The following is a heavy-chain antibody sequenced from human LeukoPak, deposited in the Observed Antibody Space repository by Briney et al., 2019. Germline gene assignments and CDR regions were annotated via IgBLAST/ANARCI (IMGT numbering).Heavy chain of an antibody. D-gene: IGHD2-15*01. J-gene: IGHJ5*02. V-gene: IGHV3-49*04. CDR2: IRSEAYGGTT. CDR3: TRGINWFDP. Sequence: GGSLRLSCTASGFTFGDYAMSWVRQAPGKGLEWVGFIRSEAYGGTTEYAASVKGRFTISRDDSKSIAYLQMNSLKTEDTAVYYCTRGINWFDPWGQGTLVTVSS. CDR1: GFTFGDYA.